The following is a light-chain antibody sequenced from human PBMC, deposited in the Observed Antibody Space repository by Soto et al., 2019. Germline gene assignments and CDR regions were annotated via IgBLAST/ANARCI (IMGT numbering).Light chain of an antibody. CDR3: QQSDSLPIT. V-gene: IGKV1-33*01. CDR1: QAISNY. J-gene: IGKJ5*01. CDR2: DAS. Sequence: DIQMTQSPSSLSASVGDRVTITCRASQAISNYLNWYQQRPGKAPKLLIYDASNLERGVPSRFSGAQSGTHFTFAITSLQPDDVATYCCQQSDSLPITFGQGTRLEI.